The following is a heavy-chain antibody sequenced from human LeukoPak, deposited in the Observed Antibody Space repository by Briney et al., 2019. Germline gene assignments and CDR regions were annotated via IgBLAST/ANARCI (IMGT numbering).Heavy chain of an antibody. J-gene: IGHJ4*02. CDR3: AREAVVVPAAMPVRYFDY. CDR2: IKQDGSEK. V-gene: IGHV3-7*01. CDR1: GFTFSSYW. Sequence: GGSLRLSCAASGFTFSSYWMSWVRQAPGKGLEWVANIKQDGSEKYYVDSVKGRFTISRDNAKNSLYLQMNSLRAEDTAVYYCAREAVVVPAAMPVRYFDYWGQGTLVTVSS. D-gene: IGHD2-2*01.